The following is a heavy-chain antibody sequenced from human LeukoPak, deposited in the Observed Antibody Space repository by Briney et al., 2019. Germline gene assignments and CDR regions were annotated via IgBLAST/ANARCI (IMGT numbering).Heavy chain of an antibody. J-gene: IGHJ6*03. Sequence: GGSLRLSCAASGFTFSSYAMHWVRQAPGKGLVWVSRINSDGSSTSYADSVKGRFTISRDNAKNTLYLQMNSLRAEDTAVYYCARSRNYYYYMDVWGKGTTVTISS. CDR1: GFTFSSYA. D-gene: IGHD1-14*01. V-gene: IGHV3-74*01. CDR3: ARSRNYYYYMDV. CDR2: INSDGSST.